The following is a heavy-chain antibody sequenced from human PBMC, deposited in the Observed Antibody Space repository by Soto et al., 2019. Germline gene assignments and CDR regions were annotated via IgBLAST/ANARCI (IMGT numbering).Heavy chain of an antibody. CDR1: GVSFTDHG. Sequence: QVQLVQSGAEVKKPGSSVKVSCRASGVSFTDHGISWLRQAPGQGLGWIGGFTPKFGTATYARNFQGRVSITADESKTTASVTLSSLRPEDTAVYFCARGVVSGFEHWYFDLWGRGTLITVSS. J-gene: IGHJ2*01. CDR3: ARGVVSGFEHWYFDL. CDR2: FTPKFGTA. D-gene: IGHD5-12*01. V-gene: IGHV1-69*01.